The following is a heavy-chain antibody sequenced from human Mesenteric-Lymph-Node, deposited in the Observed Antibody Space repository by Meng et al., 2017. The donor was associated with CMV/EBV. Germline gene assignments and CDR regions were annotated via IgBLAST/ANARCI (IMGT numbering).Heavy chain of an antibody. CDR3: ARDLGLAGPYYFDH. Sequence: GGSLRLSCAASPFTLSTDSMHWVRQAPGKGLEWVESIAYDGTNEFYADSAKGRFTISRDNFRNTLFLAMDSLRSEDTAVYFCARDLGLAGPYYFDHWGQGTLVTVSS. J-gene: IGHJ4*02. CDR1: PFTLSTDS. D-gene: IGHD6-19*01. CDR2: IAYDGTNE. V-gene: IGHV3-30*01.